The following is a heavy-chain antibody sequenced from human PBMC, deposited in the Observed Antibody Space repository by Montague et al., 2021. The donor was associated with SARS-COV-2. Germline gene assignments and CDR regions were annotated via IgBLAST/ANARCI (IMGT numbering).Heavy chain of an antibody. Sequence: SETLSLTCTVSGDSVSHDFWTWIRQPPGKGLQWIGYVYYSRSSTYNPSLRSRLSIAVDTSKNQFSLRLSTVTAADTAIYYCVRDPAPSGSGTFYDYWGQGTLVAVSS. V-gene: IGHV4-59*02. CDR1: GDSVSHDF. CDR2: VYYSRSS. D-gene: IGHD1-26*01. J-gene: IGHJ4*02. CDR3: VRDPAPSGSGTFYDY.